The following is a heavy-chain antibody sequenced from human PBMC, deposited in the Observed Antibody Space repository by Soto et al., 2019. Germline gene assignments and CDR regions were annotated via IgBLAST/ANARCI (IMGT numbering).Heavy chain of an antibody. D-gene: IGHD3-10*01. J-gene: IGHJ4*01. Sequence: QVQLQESGPGLVKPSQTLSLTCTVSGASISSADYYWSWIRQPPGKGLEWIGYFHSSGATYKDPSLKSRVPISVDTSKNQISLKLNSVTAADTAIYYCASIWFGDFDYWGHGTLVTISS. CDR2: FHSSGAT. CDR3: ASIWFGDFDY. V-gene: IGHV4-30-4*01. CDR1: GASISSADYY.